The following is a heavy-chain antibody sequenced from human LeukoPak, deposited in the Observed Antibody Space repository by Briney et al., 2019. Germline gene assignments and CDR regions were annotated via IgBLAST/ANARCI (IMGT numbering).Heavy chain of an antibody. Sequence: ASVNVSCKASGGTFSSYAISWVRQAPGQGREGMGRIIPIVGTADYAQKFQGRITVTTDASTSTGDMELSRRTSEDTAVYYCARDLAPRNYGGNSPFDYWGQGTLVTVSS. CDR2: IIPIVGTA. J-gene: IGHJ4*02. CDR3: ARDLAPRNYGGNSPFDY. CDR1: GGTFSSYA. D-gene: IGHD4-23*01. V-gene: IGHV1-69*05.